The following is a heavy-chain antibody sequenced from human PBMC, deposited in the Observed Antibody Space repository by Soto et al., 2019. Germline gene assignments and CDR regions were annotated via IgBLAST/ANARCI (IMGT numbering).Heavy chain of an antibody. V-gene: IGHV1-2*02. D-gene: IGHD3-3*01. CDR2: INPNSGGT. J-gene: IGHJ6*02. Sequence: ASVKVSCKASGYTFTGYYMHWVRQAPGQGLEWRGWINPNSGGTNYAQKFQGRVTMTRDTSISTAYMEMSRLRSDDTAVYYCARDLTIFGVVPKYYGMDVWGQGTTVTVSS. CDR3: ARDLTIFGVVPKYYGMDV. CDR1: GYTFTGYY.